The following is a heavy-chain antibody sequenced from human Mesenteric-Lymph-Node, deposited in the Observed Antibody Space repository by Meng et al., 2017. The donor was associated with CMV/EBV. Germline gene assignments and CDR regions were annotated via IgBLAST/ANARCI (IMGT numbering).Heavy chain of an antibody. CDR2: IYHSGST. CDR1: GGSISSSNG. J-gene: IGHJ4*02. V-gene: IGHV4-4*02. CDR3: VRGASGFYFDY. Sequence: TCGFSGGSISSSNGWSWVRQPPGKGLEWIGEIYHSGSTNYNPSLKSRVTISVDKSKNQFSLKLSSVTAADTAVYYCVRGASGFYFDYWGQGTLVTVSS.